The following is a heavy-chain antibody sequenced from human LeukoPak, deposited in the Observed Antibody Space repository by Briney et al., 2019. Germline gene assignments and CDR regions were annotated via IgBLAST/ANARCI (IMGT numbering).Heavy chain of an antibody. Sequence: GGSLRLSCAASGFTFSSYGMHWVRQAPGKGLEWVAFIRYDGSNKYYADSVKGRFTISRDNSKNTLYLQMNSLRAEDTAVYYCARDNWNFDAFDIWGQGTMVTVSS. CDR1: GFTFSSYG. CDR3: ARDNWNFDAFDI. J-gene: IGHJ3*02. V-gene: IGHV3-30*02. D-gene: IGHD1-1*01. CDR2: IRYDGSNK.